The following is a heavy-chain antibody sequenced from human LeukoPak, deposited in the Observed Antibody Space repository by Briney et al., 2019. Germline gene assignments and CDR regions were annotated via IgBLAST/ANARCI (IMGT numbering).Heavy chain of an antibody. Sequence: SETLSLTCAVYGGSLNRYYWTWIRQPPGKGLEWIGEINHWGTTNYNPSLKSRLTVSIDTSKNQFSLKVTSVTAADTAVYYCARPQDYYDSGGYWAFDYWGQGTLVTVSS. V-gene: IGHV4-34*01. CDR2: INHWGTT. CDR1: GGSLNRYY. CDR3: ARPQDYYDSGGYWAFDY. J-gene: IGHJ4*02. D-gene: IGHD3-22*01.